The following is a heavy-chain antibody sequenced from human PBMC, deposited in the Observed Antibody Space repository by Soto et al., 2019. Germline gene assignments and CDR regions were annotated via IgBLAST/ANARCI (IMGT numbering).Heavy chain of an antibody. D-gene: IGHD6-19*01. CDR1: GFTFSSYA. CDR3: ARGAVAGPSTFDS. CDR2: ISYDGSNK. V-gene: IGHV3-30-3*01. Sequence: QVQLVESGGGVVQPGRSLRLSCAASGFTFSSYAMHWVRQAPGKGLEWVAVISYDGSNKYYADSVKGRFTISRDNSKNTLYLQMNSLRAEDTAVYYCARGAVAGPSTFDSWGQGTLVTVSS. J-gene: IGHJ4*02.